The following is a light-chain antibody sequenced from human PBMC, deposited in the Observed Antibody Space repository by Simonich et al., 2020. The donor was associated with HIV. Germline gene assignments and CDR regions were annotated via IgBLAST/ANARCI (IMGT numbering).Light chain of an antibody. V-gene: IGKV2-28*01. CDR1: QSLLHSNGYNY. Sequence: DIVMTQSPLSLPVTPGEPASISCRSSQSLLHSNGYNYLDWYLQKPGQSPQLLIYLGSNRASGVPDRFSGSGSGTDFTLKISRVEAEDAGVYYCMQGIHLPLTFGQGTKVEIK. J-gene: IGKJ1*01. CDR2: LGS. CDR3: MQGIHLPLT.